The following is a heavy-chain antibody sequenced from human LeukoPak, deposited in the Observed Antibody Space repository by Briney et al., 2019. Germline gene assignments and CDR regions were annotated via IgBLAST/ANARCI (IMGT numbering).Heavy chain of an antibody. Sequence: PGGSLRLSCEASGFTFSTYGMHWVRQAPGKGLEWVAGISNGGSYKYYADSVKGRFTISRDNSRNTLYLQMNSLRAEDTAVYYCVKGLSSYGYSLFDYWGQGTLVTVSS. CDR3: VKGLSSYGYSLFDY. D-gene: IGHD3-16*01. CDR1: GFTFSTYG. CDR2: ISNGGSYK. V-gene: IGHV3-30*18. J-gene: IGHJ4*02.